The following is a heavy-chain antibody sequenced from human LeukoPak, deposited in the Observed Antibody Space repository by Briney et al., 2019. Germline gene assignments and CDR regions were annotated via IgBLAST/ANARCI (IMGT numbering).Heavy chain of an antibody. D-gene: IGHD6-19*01. Sequence: SPSETLSLTCTVSGGSISSSSYYWGWIRQPPGKGLEWIGSIYYSGSTYYNPSLKSRVTISVDTSKNQFSLKLSSVTAADMAIYYCAGGAQWLAHDYWGQGTLVTVSS. CDR1: GGSISSSSYY. V-gene: IGHV4-39*01. CDR2: IYYSGST. CDR3: AGGAQWLAHDY. J-gene: IGHJ4*02.